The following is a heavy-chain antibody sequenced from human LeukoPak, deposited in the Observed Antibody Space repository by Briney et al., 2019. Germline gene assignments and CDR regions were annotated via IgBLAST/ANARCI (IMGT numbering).Heavy chain of an antibody. D-gene: IGHD7-27*01. V-gene: IGHV3-30*02. CDR3: AKDHTGELDY. CDR1: GFTFSSYW. CDR2: IRYDGSNK. Sequence: GGSLRLSCAASGFTFSSYWMSWVRQAPGKGLEWAAFIRYDGSNKYYADSVKGRFTISRDNSKNTLYLQMNSLRAEDTAVYYCAKDHTGELDYWGQGTLVTVSS. J-gene: IGHJ4*02.